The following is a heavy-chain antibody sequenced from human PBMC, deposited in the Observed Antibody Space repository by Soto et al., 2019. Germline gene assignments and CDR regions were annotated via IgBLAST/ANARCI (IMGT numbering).Heavy chain of an antibody. CDR2: ISYDGTKK. D-gene: IGHD2-15*01. CDR1: GFMFNSYV. J-gene: IGHJ6*02. V-gene: IGHV3-30*04. Sequence: PGGSLRLSCAASGFMFNSYVMHWVRRAPGKGLEWVGFISYDGTKKDYADSVKGRFIISRDNSEETLYLQINSLRAEDTAVYFCARDCSGGSCYPGMDVWGQGTMVTVSS. CDR3: ARDCSGGSCYPGMDV.